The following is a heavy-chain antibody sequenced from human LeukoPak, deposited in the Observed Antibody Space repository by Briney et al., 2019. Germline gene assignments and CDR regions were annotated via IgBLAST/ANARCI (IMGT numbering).Heavy chain of an antibody. J-gene: IGHJ5*02. CDR3: AKDVTRLTVTIGWFDP. D-gene: IGHD4-17*01. CDR2: VIASCGST. CDR1: GFTFSSYA. Sequence: GGSLRLSCTASGFTFSSYAMSWVRQAPGKGLEWVSAVIASCGSTYYADSVKGRVTISRDNSKNTVYLQMNSLRAEDTAVYYCAKDVTRLTVTIGWFDPWGQGTLVTVSS. V-gene: IGHV3-23*01.